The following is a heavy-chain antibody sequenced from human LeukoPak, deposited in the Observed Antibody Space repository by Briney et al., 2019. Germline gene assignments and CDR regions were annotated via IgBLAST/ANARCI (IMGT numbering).Heavy chain of an antibody. Sequence: GRSLRLSCAASGFTFSSYAMHWVRQAPGKGLEWVAVIWYDGSNKYYADSVKGRFTISRDNSKNTLYLQMNSLRAEDTAVYYCAREGYSSSWYSPPYYYYGMDVWGQGTTVTVSS. J-gene: IGHJ6*02. CDR2: IWYDGSNK. D-gene: IGHD6-13*01. CDR1: GFTFSSYA. V-gene: IGHV3-33*08. CDR3: AREGYSSSWYSPPYYYYGMDV.